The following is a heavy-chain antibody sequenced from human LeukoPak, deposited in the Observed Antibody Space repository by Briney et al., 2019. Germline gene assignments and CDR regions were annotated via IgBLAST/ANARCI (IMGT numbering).Heavy chain of an antibody. CDR1: GFTFTSYV. CDR2: ITGRGDST. Sequence: QTGGSLRLSCAASGFTFTSYVMSWVRQAPGQGLEWVSTITGRGDSTYYADSVKGRFTISRDNSKNTLYLQMNSLRADDTAVYYCAKDDYGRGWYFPSWGQGTLVTVSS. D-gene: IGHD6-19*01. J-gene: IGHJ4*02. CDR3: AKDDYGRGWYFPS. V-gene: IGHV3-23*01.